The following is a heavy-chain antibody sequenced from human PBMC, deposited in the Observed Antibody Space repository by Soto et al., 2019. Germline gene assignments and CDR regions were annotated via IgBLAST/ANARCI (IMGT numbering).Heavy chain of an antibody. J-gene: IGHJ4*02. CDR2: VFYGGTT. CDR3: ARFEAATMFDY. V-gene: IGHV4-39*01. D-gene: IGHD5-12*01. CDR1: GASSRRSSYY. Sequence: QLQLQESGPGLVKPSETLSLTCSVSGASSRRSSYYWGWVRQPPGKGLEWIGHVFYGGTTSYTPSLKSRVTISVDTAMNQFSLKPSSVTAADTAVYYCARFEAATMFDYWGQGTLVTVSS.